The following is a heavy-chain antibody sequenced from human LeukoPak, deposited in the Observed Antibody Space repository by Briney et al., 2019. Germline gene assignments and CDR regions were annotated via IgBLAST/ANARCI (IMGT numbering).Heavy chain of an antibody. V-gene: IGHV4-59*01. Sequence: SETLSLTCTVSGGSISSYYWSWIRQPPGKGLEWIGYIYYSGSINYNPSLKSRVTISVDTSKNQFSLKLSSVTAADTAVYYCARGAYYGDYYFDYWGQGTLVTVSS. J-gene: IGHJ4*02. CDR1: GGSISSYY. D-gene: IGHD4-17*01. CDR2: IYYSGSI. CDR3: ARGAYYGDYYFDY.